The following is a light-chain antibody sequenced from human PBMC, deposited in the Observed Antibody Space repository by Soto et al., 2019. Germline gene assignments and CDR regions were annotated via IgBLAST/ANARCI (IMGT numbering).Light chain of an antibody. J-gene: IGKJ1*01. CDR1: QSIRNF. CDR2: DAS. V-gene: IGKV3-11*01. Sequence: EIVLTQSPGTLSLSPGERATLSCRASQSIRNFLAWYQQKPGQAPRLLIYDASNRASGIPPRFSGSGSGTDFTLAISGLEPEDLAVYYCQQRYTWPWTFGQGTKVEI. CDR3: QQRYTWPWT.